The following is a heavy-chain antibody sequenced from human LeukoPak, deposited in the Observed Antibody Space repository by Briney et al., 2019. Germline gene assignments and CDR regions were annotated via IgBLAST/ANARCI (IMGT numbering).Heavy chain of an antibody. D-gene: IGHD6-13*01. J-gene: IGHJ4*02. Sequence: ASVKVSCKASGYTFTCYGITWVRQAPGQGLEWMGWISTHNGNTNYAQKLQGRVTMTTDTSTSTAYMELRSLRSDDTAVYYCAGDLIAAAGPEGCWGQGTLVTVSS. CDR1: GYTFTCYG. CDR3: AGDLIAAAGPEGC. V-gene: IGHV1-18*01. CDR2: ISTHNGNT.